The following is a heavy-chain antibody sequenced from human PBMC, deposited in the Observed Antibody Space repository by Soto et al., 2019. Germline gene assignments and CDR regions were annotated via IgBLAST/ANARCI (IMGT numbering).Heavy chain of an antibody. CDR3: AHRPLGSSWFDY. D-gene: IGHD6-13*01. J-gene: IGHJ4*02. CDR2: IYWDDDK. V-gene: IGHV2-5*02. Sequence: QITLKESGPTLVKPTQTLTLTCTFSGFSLSTNGVGVGWIRQPPGKALEWLALIYWDDDKRYTPSLKSRLTITKDTSKNQVVLTMTNMDPVDIATYYCAHRPLGSSWFDYWGQGTLVTVSS. CDR1: GFSLSTNGVG.